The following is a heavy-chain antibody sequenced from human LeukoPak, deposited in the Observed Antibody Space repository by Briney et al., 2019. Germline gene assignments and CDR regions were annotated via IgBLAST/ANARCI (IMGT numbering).Heavy chain of an antibody. Sequence: PSETLSLTCTVSGDSISSYYWSWIRQPPGKGLEWIGYILYSGTTSYNPSLKSRVTISVDTSKNQISLKLSSVTAADTAVYYCARLGSYGGHSGWLDPWGQGTLVTVSS. D-gene: IGHD4-23*01. CDR3: ARLGSYGGHSGWLDP. CDR2: ILYSGTT. J-gene: IGHJ5*02. CDR1: GDSISSYY. V-gene: IGHV4-59*08.